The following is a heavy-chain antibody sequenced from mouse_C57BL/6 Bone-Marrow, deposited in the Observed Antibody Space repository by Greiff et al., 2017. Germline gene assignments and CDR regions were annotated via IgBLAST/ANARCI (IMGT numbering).Heavy chain of an antibody. Sequence: QVQLQQSGAELVRPGTSVTVSCKASGYAFTNYLIEWVKQRPGQGLEWIGVINPGSGGTNYNEKFKGKATLTADKSSSTAYMQLSSLTSEDSAVYFCARDGNYVGFAYWGQGTLVTVSA. D-gene: IGHD2-1*01. V-gene: IGHV1-54*01. CDR1: GYAFTNYL. CDR2: INPGSGGT. J-gene: IGHJ3*01. CDR3: ARDGNYVGFAY.